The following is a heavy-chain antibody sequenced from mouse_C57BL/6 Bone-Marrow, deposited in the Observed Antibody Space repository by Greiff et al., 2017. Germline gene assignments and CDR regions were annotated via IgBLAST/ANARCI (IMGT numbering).Heavy chain of an antibody. Sequence: VQLQQSGTVLARPGASVKMSCKTSGYTFTSYWMHWVKQRPGQGLEWIGAIYPGNSDTSYNQKFKGKAKLTAVTSASTAYMELSSLTTEASAVYYSTVIFYDYKDYWGQGTTLTVSS. CDR2: IYPGNSDT. CDR1: GYTFTSYW. CDR3: TVIFYDYKDY. D-gene: IGHD2-4*01. J-gene: IGHJ2*01. V-gene: IGHV1-5*01.